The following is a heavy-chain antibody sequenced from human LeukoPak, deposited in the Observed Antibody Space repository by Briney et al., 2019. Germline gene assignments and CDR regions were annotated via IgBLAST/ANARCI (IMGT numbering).Heavy chain of an antibody. V-gene: IGHV4-39*07. Sequence: SETLSLTCTVSGGSISGYYWGWIRQPPGKGLEWIGSIYYSGSTYYNPSLKSRVIISVDTSKNQFSLKLSSVTAADTAVYYCARVHNLVVVAATGWFDPWGQGTLVTVSS. CDR1: GGSISGYY. CDR2: IYYSGST. CDR3: ARVHNLVVVAATGWFDP. D-gene: IGHD2-15*01. J-gene: IGHJ5*02.